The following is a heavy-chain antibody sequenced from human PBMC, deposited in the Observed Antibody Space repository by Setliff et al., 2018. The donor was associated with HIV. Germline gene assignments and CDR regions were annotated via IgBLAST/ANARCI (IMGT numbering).Heavy chain of an antibody. Sequence: ASVKVSCKTSGYTFIHYDVNWVRQAPGKGLEWMGWMNPGTGNTGYAEKFQGRVSMTRDTSTNTAYMEVNSLRLDDTAVYYCARDRMPKRGYTYREPDFDSWGQGTLVTVSS. J-gene: IGHJ4*02. CDR3: ARDRMPKRGYTYREPDFDS. V-gene: IGHV1-8*02. CDR2: MNPGTGNT. D-gene: IGHD3-16*02. CDR1: GYTFIHYD.